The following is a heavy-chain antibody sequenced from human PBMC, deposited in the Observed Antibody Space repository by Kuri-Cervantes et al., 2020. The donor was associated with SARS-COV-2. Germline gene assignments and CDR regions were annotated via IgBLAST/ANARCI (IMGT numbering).Heavy chain of an antibody. V-gene: IGHV1-2*02. CDR3: ARDSWYSSSWYRIDY. Sequence: ASVKVSCKASGYTFTGYYMHWVRQAPGQGLEWMGWINPNSGGTNYAQKFQGRVTMTRDTSISTAYMELSRPRSDDTAVYYCARDSWYSSSWYRIDYWGQGTLVTVSS. J-gene: IGHJ4*02. D-gene: IGHD6-13*01. CDR2: INPNSGGT. CDR1: GYTFTGYY.